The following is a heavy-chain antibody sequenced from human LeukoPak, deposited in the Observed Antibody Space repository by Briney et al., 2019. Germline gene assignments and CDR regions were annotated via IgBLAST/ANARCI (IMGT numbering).Heavy chain of an antibody. D-gene: IGHD3-3*01. CDR2: IYYSGST. J-gene: IGHJ5*02. CDR3: ARGGYDFPYNWFDP. V-gene: IGHV4-39*07. Sequence: SIYYSGSTYYNPSLKSRVTMSLDTSKNQFSLKLRSVTAADTAVYYCARGGYDFPYNWFDPWGQGTLVTVSS.